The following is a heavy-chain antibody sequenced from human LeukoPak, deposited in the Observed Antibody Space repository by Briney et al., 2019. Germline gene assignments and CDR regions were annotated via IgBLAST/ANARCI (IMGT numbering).Heavy chain of an antibody. CDR2: IGSSGRTI. V-gene: IGHV3-48*03. CDR1: GLTFSSHE. D-gene: IGHD3-22*01. Sequence: PGGSLRLSCAASGLTFSSHEMNWVRQAPGKGLEWVSYIGSSGRTIYYADSVKGRFTISRDNAKNSLYLQMNSLRAEDTAVYYCARDDSTRPPLVYYYYMDVWGKGTTVTVSS. J-gene: IGHJ6*03. CDR3: ARDDSTRPPLVYYYYMDV.